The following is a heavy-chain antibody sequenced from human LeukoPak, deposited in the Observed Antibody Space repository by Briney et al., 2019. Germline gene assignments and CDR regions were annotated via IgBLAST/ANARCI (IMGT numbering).Heavy chain of an antibody. CDR3: AKDKSRIQLWDYYYYYMDV. V-gene: IGHV3-23*01. CDR2: ISGSGGST. CDR1: GFTFSSYA. J-gene: IGHJ6*03. D-gene: IGHD5-18*01. Sequence: GGSLRLSCAASGFTFSSYAMSWVRQAPGKGLEWVSAISGSGGSTYYADSVKGRFTISRDNSKNTLYLQMNSLRAEDTAVYYCAKDKSRIQLWDYYYYYMDVWGKGTTVTVSS.